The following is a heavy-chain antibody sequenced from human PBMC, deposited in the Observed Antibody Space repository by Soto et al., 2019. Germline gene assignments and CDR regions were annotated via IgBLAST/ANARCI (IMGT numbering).Heavy chain of an antibody. Sequence: SVKVSCKASGGTFSSYAISWVRQAPGQGLEWMGGIIPIFGTANYAQKFQGRVTITADKSTSTAYMELSSLRSEDTAVYYCARDTWFGELPLRGMDVWGQGTTVTV. V-gene: IGHV1-69*06. CDR3: ARDTWFGELPLRGMDV. D-gene: IGHD3-10*01. CDR2: IIPIFGTA. CDR1: GGTFSSYA. J-gene: IGHJ6*02.